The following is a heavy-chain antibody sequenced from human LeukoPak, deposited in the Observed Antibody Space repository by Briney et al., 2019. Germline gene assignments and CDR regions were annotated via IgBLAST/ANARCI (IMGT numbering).Heavy chain of an antibody. CDR1: GGSISSYY. J-gene: IGHJ6*03. Sequence: PSEALSLTCTVSGGSISSYYWSWIRQPPGKGLEWIGYIYYSGSTNYNPSLKSRVTISVDTSKNQFSLKLSSVTAADTAVYYCARETSQKGAHYMDVWGKGTTVTISS. CDR2: IYYSGST. CDR3: ARETSQKGAHYMDV. D-gene: IGHD3-16*01. V-gene: IGHV4-59*01.